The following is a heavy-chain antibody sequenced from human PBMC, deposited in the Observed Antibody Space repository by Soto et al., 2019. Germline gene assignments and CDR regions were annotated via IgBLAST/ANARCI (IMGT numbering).Heavy chain of an antibody. J-gene: IGHJ4*02. Sequence: EVQLLESGGGLVQPGGSLRLSCAASGFTFSSYAMTWVRQAPGKGLEWVSAISGSGGSTYYADSVKGQFTISRDNSKNTLYLQMNSLRAEDTAVYYCAKGLYSGSYFDYCGQGTLVTVSS. CDR2: ISGSGGST. CDR1: GFTFSSYA. V-gene: IGHV3-23*01. CDR3: AKGLYSGSYFDY. D-gene: IGHD1-26*01.